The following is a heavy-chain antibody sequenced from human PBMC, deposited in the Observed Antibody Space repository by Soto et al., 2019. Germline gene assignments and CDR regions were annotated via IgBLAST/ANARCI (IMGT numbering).Heavy chain of an antibody. Sequence: ASVKVSSKASGYTFTSYDINWVRQATGQGLEWMGWMNPNSGNTGYAQKFQGRVTMTRNTSISTAYMELSSLRSEDTAVYYCAKDLGYSYGPSICHDYWGRGTLVTVSS. CDR1: GYTFTSYD. J-gene: IGHJ4*02. D-gene: IGHD5-18*01. V-gene: IGHV1-8*01. CDR3: AKDLGYSYGPSICHDY. CDR2: MNPNSGNT.